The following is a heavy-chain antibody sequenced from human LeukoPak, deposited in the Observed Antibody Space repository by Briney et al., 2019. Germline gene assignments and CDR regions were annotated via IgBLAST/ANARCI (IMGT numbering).Heavy chain of an antibody. Sequence: SETLSLTCAVYGGSFSGYYWSWIRQPPGKGLELIGEINHSGSTNYNPSLKSRVTISVDTSKNQFSLKLSSVTAADTAVYYCARGKVVVVPAAPKTYYFDYWGQGTLVTVSS. CDR3: ARGKVVVVPAAPKTYYFDY. CDR1: GGSFSGYY. J-gene: IGHJ4*02. CDR2: INHSGST. V-gene: IGHV4-34*01. D-gene: IGHD2-2*01.